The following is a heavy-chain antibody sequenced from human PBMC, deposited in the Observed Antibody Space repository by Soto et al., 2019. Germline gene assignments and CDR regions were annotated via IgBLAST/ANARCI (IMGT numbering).Heavy chain of an antibody. Sequence: QVHLVESGGGVVQPGRSLRLSCAASGFTFSSYGMHWVRQAPGKGLEWVAIITYDGDNEYYVDSVKGRFTISRDNSKDNLDLEMSSLRTDDTAVYYCGKGSLGRITVAGPRGGYYYYGMDVWGQGTTVTVSS. CDR3: GKGSLGRITVAGPRGGYYYYGMDV. CDR1: GFTFSSYG. J-gene: IGHJ6*02. D-gene: IGHD6-19*01. CDR2: ITYDGDNE. V-gene: IGHV3-30*18.